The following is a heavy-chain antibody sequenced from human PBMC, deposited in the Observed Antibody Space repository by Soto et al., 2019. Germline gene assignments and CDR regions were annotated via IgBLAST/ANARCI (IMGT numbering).Heavy chain of an antibody. CDR3: AKENGYSSSWFEFDY. CDR1: GFTFSSYA. Sequence: EVQLLESGGGLVQPGGSLRLSCAASGFTFSSYAMSWVRQAPGKGLEWVSAISGSGGSTYYADSVKGRFTISRDHSKNTLYMQMNSLRAEDTAVYYCAKENGYSSSWFEFDYWGQGTLVTVSS. D-gene: IGHD6-13*01. J-gene: IGHJ4*02. CDR2: ISGSGGST. V-gene: IGHV3-23*01.